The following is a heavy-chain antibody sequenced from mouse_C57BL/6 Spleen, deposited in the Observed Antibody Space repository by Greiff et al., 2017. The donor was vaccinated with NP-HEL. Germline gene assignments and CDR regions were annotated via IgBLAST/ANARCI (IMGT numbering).Heavy chain of an antibody. Sequence: EVKLVESGGGLVKPGGSLKLSCAASGFTFSSYAMSWVRQTPEKRLEWVATISDGGSYTYYPDNVKGRFTISRDNAKNNLYLQMSHLKSEDTAMYYCARDQNSNYWFAYWGQGTLVTVSA. D-gene: IGHD2-5*01. V-gene: IGHV5-4*01. CDR2: ISDGGSYT. CDR1: GFTFSSYA. CDR3: ARDQNSNYWFAY. J-gene: IGHJ3*01.